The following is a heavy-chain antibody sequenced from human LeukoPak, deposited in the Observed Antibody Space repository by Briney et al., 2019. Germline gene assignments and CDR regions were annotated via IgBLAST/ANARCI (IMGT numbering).Heavy chain of an antibody. J-gene: IGHJ3*02. D-gene: IGHD5-24*01. CDR3: AREGGGDGYNKDDDAFDI. V-gene: IGHV4-59*01. CDR1: GGSISSYY. Sequence: PSETLSLTCTVSGGSISSYYWGWIRQPPGKGLEWIGYIYYSGSTNYNPSLKSRVTISVDTSKNQFSLKLSSVTAADTAVYYCAREGGGDGYNKDDDAFDIWGQGTMVTVSS. CDR2: IYYSGST.